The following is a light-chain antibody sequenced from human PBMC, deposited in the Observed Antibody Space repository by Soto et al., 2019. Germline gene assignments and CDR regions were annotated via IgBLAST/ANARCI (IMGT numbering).Light chain of an antibody. CDR2: LGS. CDR1: QRLLHSNGNTF. J-gene: IGKJ2*01. Sequence: EMVMTQPPPSLTVTPGEPASISCRSSQRLLHSNGNTFLDWYLQKPGQSPQLLIYLGSNRASGVPDRVSGSEAGTDFTLKISRVEAEDVGVYYCMQALQTPYTFGQGTKVDIK. V-gene: IGKV2-28*01. CDR3: MQALQTPYT.